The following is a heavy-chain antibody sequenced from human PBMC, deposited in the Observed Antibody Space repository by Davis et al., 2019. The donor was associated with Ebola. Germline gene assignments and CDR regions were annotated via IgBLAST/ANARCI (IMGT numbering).Heavy chain of an antibody. CDR2: ISGNGDRT. CDR3: AKELWPGPLFDS. V-gene: IGHV3-23*01. J-gene: IGHJ4*02. D-gene: IGHD5-18*01. CDR1: GFTFSTYA. Sequence: GESLKISCTTSGFTFSTYALSWVRQAPGKGLEWVASISGNGDRTVYADSVKGRFTISRDKSKNTMYIHMSNLTVEDTAEYYCAKELWPGPLFDSWGQGTLVTVSS.